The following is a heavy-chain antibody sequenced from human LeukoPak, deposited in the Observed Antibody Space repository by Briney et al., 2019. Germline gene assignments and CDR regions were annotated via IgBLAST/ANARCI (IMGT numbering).Heavy chain of an antibody. D-gene: IGHD3-22*01. Sequence: GGSLRLSCAASGFTFSSYAMSWVRQAPGKGLEWVSAISGSGGSTYYADSVKGRFTISRDNSKNTLYLQMNSLRAEDTAVYYCAKDSKGYSYDSSANPRRASYFDYWGQGTLVPVSS. CDR3: AKDSKGYSYDSSANPRRASYFDY. CDR2: ISGSGGST. CDR1: GFTFSSYA. V-gene: IGHV3-23*01. J-gene: IGHJ4*02.